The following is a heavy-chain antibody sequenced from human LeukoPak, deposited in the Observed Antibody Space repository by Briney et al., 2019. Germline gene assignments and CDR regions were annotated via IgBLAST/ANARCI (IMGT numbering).Heavy chain of an antibody. Sequence: GGSLRLSCAACGFTFSNYGMHWVRQAPGKGLEWVAFIRYDGNNKYYADSVKGRFTISRDNSKNTLYLQMNSLRAEDTAVYYCAKYSSSPQIDYWGQGTLVTVSS. CDR2: IRYDGNNK. V-gene: IGHV3-30*02. CDR3: AKYSSSPQIDY. CDR1: GFTFSNYG. D-gene: IGHD6-6*01. J-gene: IGHJ4*02.